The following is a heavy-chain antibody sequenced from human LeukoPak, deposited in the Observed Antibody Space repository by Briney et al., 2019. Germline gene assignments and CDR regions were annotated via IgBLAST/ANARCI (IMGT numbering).Heavy chain of an antibody. Sequence: ASVKVSCKASGYTFTGYYMHWVRQAPGQGLEWMGWINPNSGGTNYAQKFQGRVTMTRDTSISTAYMELSRLRSDDTAVYYCARDLAVAGTQTLYYFDYWGQGTLVTVSS. CDR1: GYTFTGYY. CDR2: INPNSGGT. V-gene: IGHV1-2*02. J-gene: IGHJ4*02. D-gene: IGHD6-19*01. CDR3: ARDLAVAGTQTLYYFDY.